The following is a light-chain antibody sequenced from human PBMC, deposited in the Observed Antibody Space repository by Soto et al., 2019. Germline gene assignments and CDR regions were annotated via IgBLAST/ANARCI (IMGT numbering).Light chain of an antibody. CDR2: EVS. CDR1: SSDIGDYNY. J-gene: IGLJ2*01. CDR3: SSYTSSSTLVL. Sequence: QSALTQPASVSGSPGQSITISCTGTSSDIGDYNYVSWYQQHPGKAPKLMISEVSNRPSGVSNRFSGSKSGNTASLTISGLQAEDEADYYCSSYTSSSTLVLFGGGTQLTV. V-gene: IGLV2-14*01.